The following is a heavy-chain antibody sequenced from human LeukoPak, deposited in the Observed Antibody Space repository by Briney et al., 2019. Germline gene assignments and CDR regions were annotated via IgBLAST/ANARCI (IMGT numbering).Heavy chain of an antibody. V-gene: IGHV3-21*01. CDR3: ARGKTYYDYVWGSYRPCLLDY. Sequence: PGGSLRLSCAASGFTFSSYSINWVRQAPGKGLEWVSSISSSSSYIYYADSVKGRFTISRDNAKNSLYLQMNSLRAEDTAVYYCARGKTYYDYVWGSYRPCLLDYWGQGTLVTVSS. CDR2: ISSSSSYI. D-gene: IGHD3-16*02. CDR1: GFTFSSYS. J-gene: IGHJ4*02.